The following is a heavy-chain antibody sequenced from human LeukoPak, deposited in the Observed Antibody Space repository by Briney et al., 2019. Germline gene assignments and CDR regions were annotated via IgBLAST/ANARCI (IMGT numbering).Heavy chain of an antibody. Sequence: ASVTVSCTASGYTFTSYYMHWVRQAPGQGLEWMGIINPSGGTTGYAQKFQGRVTLTRDTSTSTVYMELSSLRSEDTAVYYCAKNVRDTGTFDYWGQGTLVTVSS. V-gene: IGHV1-46*01. CDR2: INPSGGTT. CDR1: GYTFTSYY. CDR3: AKNVRDTGTFDY. D-gene: IGHD5-18*01. J-gene: IGHJ4*02.